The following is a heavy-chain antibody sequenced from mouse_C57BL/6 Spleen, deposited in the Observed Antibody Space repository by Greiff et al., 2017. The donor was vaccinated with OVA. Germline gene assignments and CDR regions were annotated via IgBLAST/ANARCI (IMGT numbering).Heavy chain of an antibody. CDR2: IDPSDSYT. J-gene: IGHJ4*01. CDR3: ASRGSSGYYAMDD. D-gene: IGHD3-2*02. V-gene: IGHV1-50*01. Sequence: QVQLQQPGAELVKPGASVKLSCKASGYTFTSYWMQWVKQRPGQGLEWIGEIDPSDSYTNYNQKFKGKATLTVDTSSSTAYLQLSSLTSEDSAVYYGASRGSSGYYAMDDWGQGTSVTVSS. CDR1: GYTFTSYW.